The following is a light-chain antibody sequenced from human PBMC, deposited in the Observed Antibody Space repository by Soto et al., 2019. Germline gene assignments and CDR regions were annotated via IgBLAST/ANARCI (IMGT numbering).Light chain of an antibody. CDR3: QQYNTYPRT. CDR1: QSINTW. CDR2: EAS. V-gene: IGKV1-5*01. Sequence: DMQLTQSPSSLSASVGDRVTITCRASQSINTWLAWYQQKPGKAPNLLIYEASRLESGVPSRFSSSGSETKFTLSISSLQPGDFATYYCQQYNTYPRTFGQGTKVDIK. J-gene: IGKJ1*01.